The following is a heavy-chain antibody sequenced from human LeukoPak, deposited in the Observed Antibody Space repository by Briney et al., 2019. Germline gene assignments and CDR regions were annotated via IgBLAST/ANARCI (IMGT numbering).Heavy chain of an antibody. CDR2: IYPGDSDT. Sequence: GESLKISCKGSGYSFTNYWIAWVRQMPGKGLEWMGIIYPGDSDTRYSPSFQGQVTISADKSISTAYLQWSSLKASDTAMYYCARHDSSFGAAFDYWGQGTLVTVSS. J-gene: IGHJ4*02. D-gene: IGHD1-26*01. CDR3: ARHDSSFGAAFDY. V-gene: IGHV5-51*01. CDR1: GYSFTNYW.